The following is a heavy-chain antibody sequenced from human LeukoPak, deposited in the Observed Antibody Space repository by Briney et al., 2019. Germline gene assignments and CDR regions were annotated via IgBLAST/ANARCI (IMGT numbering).Heavy chain of an antibody. J-gene: IGHJ4*02. CDR3: ARQTAMGRSGDY. CDR1: GYSFTSYW. D-gene: IGHD5-18*01. CDR2: IDPSDSET. Sequence: GESLKISCKASGYSFTSYWIGWVRQMPGKGLEWMGIIDPSDSETRYTPSFQGQVTISVDKSLTTADLQWNSLRASDTAMYYCARQTAMGRSGDYWGQGTLVSVSS. V-gene: IGHV5-51*01.